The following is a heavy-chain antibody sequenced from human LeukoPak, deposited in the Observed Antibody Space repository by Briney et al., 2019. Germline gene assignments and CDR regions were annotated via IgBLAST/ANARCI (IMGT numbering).Heavy chain of an antibody. D-gene: IGHD2-2*01. V-gene: IGHV3-7*01. CDR2: IKQDGSET. Sequence: GGSLRLSCAVSGFTFSNYWMNWVRQAPGQGLEWVANIKQDGSETYYADSVKGRFTISRDNSKNTLYLQMNSLRSEDTALYYCARDYSYCSSPSCYLDYWGQGTLVTVSS. J-gene: IGHJ4*02. CDR1: GFTFSNYW. CDR3: ARDYSYCSSPSCYLDY.